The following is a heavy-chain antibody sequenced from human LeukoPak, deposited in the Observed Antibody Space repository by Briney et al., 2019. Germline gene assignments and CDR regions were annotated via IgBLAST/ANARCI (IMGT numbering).Heavy chain of an antibody. CDR3: ANRGTAGAGKSSSYVYY. J-gene: IGHJ4*02. CDR2: IICSGYKI. CDR1: GFTFSSYV. V-gene: IGHV3-23*01. Sequence: PGGALRLSCAASGFTFSSYVMSWVRQAPGKGLEWVSSIICSGYKIYYADSVKGRFTISRDNSKNTVYLQMNGQRAEDMAVYCCANRGTAGAGKSSSYVYYWGQGTLVTVSS. D-gene: IGHD6-19*01.